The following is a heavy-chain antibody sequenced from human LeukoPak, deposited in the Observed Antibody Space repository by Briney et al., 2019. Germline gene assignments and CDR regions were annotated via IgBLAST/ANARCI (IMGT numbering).Heavy chain of an antibody. CDR3: ATQETHQYYDFWSGYYHDAFDI. V-gene: IGHV3-30-3*01. Sequence: PGGSLRLSCAASGFTFSSYAMHWVRQAPGKGLEWVAVISYDGSNKYYADSVKGRFTISRDNSKNTLYLQMNSLRAEDTAVYYCATQETHQYYDFWSGYYHDAFDIWGQGTMVTVSS. CDR2: ISYDGSNK. CDR1: GFTFSSYA. D-gene: IGHD3-3*01. J-gene: IGHJ3*02.